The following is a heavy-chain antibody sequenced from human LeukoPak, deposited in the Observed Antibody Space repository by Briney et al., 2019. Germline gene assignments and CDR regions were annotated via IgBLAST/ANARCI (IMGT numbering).Heavy chain of an antibody. V-gene: IGHV3-7*01. CDR3: AREASKNFWSGYLFDY. CDR1: GFIFSSYW. CDR2: IKQDGSEK. D-gene: IGHD3-3*01. Sequence: GGSLRLSCAASGFIFSSYWMSWVRQAPGRGLEWVANIKQDGSEKYYVDSVKGRFTISRDNAKNSLYLQMNSLRAEDTAVYYCAREASKNFWSGYLFDYWGQGTLVTVSS. J-gene: IGHJ4*02.